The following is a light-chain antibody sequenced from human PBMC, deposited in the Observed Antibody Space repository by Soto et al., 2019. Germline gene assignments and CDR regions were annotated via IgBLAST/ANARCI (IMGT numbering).Light chain of an antibody. V-gene: IGKV3-11*01. CDR2: DAS. J-gene: IGKJ4*01. CDR3: QPRRHSLT. CDR1: QSVSSY. Sequence: EIVLTQSPATLSLSPGERATLSCRASQSVSSYLAWYQQKPGQAPRLLIYDASNRATGIPARFSGSGSGTDLTLTNSRLEPEDCAVYQSQPRRHSLTFGGGTKVEIK.